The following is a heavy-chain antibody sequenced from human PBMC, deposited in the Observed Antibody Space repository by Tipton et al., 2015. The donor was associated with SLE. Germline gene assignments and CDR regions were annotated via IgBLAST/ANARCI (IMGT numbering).Heavy chain of an antibody. J-gene: IGHJ6*03. D-gene: IGHD3-3*01. CDR3: ARVFVFGEVLAPQYYYMDV. Sequence: TLSLTCTVSGGSISSSLYYWGWIRQPPGKGLEWVGSVYYSGSTYYNPSLTSRVTTSVDTSKSQFSLKLSSVTAADTAVYYCARVFVFGEVLAPQYYYMDVWGKGTTVTVS. V-gene: IGHV4-39*07. CDR1: GGSISSSLYY. CDR2: VYYSGST.